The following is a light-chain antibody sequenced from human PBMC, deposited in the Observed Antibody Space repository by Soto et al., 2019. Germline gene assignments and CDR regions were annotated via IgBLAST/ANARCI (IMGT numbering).Light chain of an antibody. V-gene: IGKV1-39*01. CDR2: AAS. CDR3: QQSSTIPRT. Sequence: DIQMTQSPSSLSASVGDRVTISCRSSQHISTYLNWYQHKPGKAPKLLVYAASTLQSGVPSRFSGSGSGTDFRLTISSLQPEDFATYYCQQSSTIPRTFGQGTNVDLK. CDR1: QHISTY. J-gene: IGKJ1*01.